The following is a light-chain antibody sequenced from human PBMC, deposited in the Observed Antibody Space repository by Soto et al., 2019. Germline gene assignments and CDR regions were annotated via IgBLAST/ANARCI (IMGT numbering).Light chain of an antibody. CDR1: SSDIGTYNH. CDR2: DVN. CDR3: CSYAGTYNHYV. Sequence: QSALTQPRSVSGSPGQSVTISCTGTSSDIGTYNHLSWYQQHPGKAPKLMIYDVNKRPSGVPARFSGSKSGNTASLTISGLQGEDEADYYCCSYAGTYNHYVFGGGTKLTVL. V-gene: IGLV2-11*01. J-gene: IGLJ1*01.